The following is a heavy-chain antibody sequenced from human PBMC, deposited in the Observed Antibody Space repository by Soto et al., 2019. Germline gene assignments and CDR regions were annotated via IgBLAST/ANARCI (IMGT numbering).Heavy chain of an antibody. D-gene: IGHD2-15*01. CDR3: ASGYCSGGSCSGWFDP. J-gene: IGHJ5*02. V-gene: IGHV4-34*01. CDR1: GGSFSGYY. CDR2: INHSGST. Sequence: PENLSLTCAVYGGSFSGYYWSWIRQPPGKGLEWIGEINHSGSTNYNPSLKSRVTISVDTSKNQFSLKLSSVTAADTAVYYCASGYCSGGSCSGWFDPWGQGTLVTVS.